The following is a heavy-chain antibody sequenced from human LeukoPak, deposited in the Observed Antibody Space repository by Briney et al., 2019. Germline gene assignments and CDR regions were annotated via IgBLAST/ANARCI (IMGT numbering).Heavy chain of an antibody. D-gene: IGHD4-17*01. CDR2: ISAYNGNT. J-gene: IGHJ4*02. V-gene: IGHV1-18*01. CDR3: ARARRGGDYDSYFDY. Sequence: ASVKVSCKASGYTFTSYGISWVRQAPGQGLEWMGWISAYNGNTNYAQKLQGRVTMTTDTSTSTAYMELRSLRSDDTAVYYCARARRGGDYDSYFDYWGQGTLVTVSS. CDR1: GYTFTSYG.